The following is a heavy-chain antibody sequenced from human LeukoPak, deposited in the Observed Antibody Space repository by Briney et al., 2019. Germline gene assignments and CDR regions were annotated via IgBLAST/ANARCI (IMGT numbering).Heavy chain of an antibody. CDR1: GFTFRSYS. V-gene: IGHV3-48*02. CDR3: ARRAYGDDSFDY. Sequence: QPGGSLRLSCAASGFTFRSYSMNWVRQAPGKVLEWVSYITSGSSPIYYADSVKGRFTISRDNAKNSLYLQMNSLRDEDTAVYYCARRAYGDDSFDYWGQGTLVTVSS. J-gene: IGHJ4*02. CDR2: ITSGSSPI. D-gene: IGHD4-17*01.